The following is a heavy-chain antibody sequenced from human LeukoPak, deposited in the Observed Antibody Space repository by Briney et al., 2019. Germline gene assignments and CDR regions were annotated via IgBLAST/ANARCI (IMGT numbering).Heavy chain of an antibody. Sequence: GASVKVSCKASGYTFTSYDINWVRQATGQGLEWMGWISAYNGNTNYAQKLQGRVTMTTDTSTSTAYMELRSLRSDDTAVYYCAKHSGYDSFWFDPWGQGTLVTVSS. J-gene: IGHJ5*02. D-gene: IGHD5-12*01. CDR1: GYTFTSYD. V-gene: IGHV1-18*01. CDR2: ISAYNGNT. CDR3: AKHSGYDSFWFDP.